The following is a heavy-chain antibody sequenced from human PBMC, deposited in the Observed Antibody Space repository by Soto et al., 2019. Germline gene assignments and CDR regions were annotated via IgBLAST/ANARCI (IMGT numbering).Heavy chain of an antibody. CDR1: GFTFTSYS. CDR3: AREGSAWPLGYGLGA. J-gene: IGHJ6*02. V-gene: IGHV3-21*01. Sequence: KPSGSLRLSCAASGFTFTSYSIHWVRQAPGRGLEWISAINTNRDIYYKDSVKGRFTISRDKSKNPVSLQMDTLSAEDTAVYFCAREGSAWPLGYGLGAWGQGTMVTVSS. CDR2: INTNRDI.